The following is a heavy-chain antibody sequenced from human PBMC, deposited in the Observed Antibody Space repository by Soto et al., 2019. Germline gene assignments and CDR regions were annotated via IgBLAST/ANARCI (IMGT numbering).Heavy chain of an antibody. CDR3: ARGGRGIVVVPAAIPYYYGMDV. Sequence: EVQLVESGGGLVQPGGSLRLSCAASGFTFSSYWMSWVRQAPGKGLEWVANIKQDGSEKYYVDSLKGRFTISRDNAKNSLYLQMNSLRAEDTAVYYCARGGRGIVVVPAAIPYYYGMDVWGQGTTVTVSS. CDR2: IKQDGSEK. CDR1: GFTFSSYW. D-gene: IGHD2-2*02. V-gene: IGHV3-7*03. J-gene: IGHJ6*02.